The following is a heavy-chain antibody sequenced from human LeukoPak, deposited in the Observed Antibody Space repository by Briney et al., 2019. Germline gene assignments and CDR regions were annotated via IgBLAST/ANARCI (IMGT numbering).Heavy chain of an antibody. Sequence: PSETLSLTCTVSGGSISSHYWSWIRQPPGQGLECIGYIYYSGSTNYNPSLKSRVTISVDTSKNQFSLKLSSVTAADTAVYYCARRTYFYDSSGYYFDYWGQGTLVTVSS. CDR3: ARRTYFYDSSGYYFDY. CDR2: IYYSGST. V-gene: IGHV4-59*11. D-gene: IGHD3-22*01. J-gene: IGHJ4*02. CDR1: GGSISSHY.